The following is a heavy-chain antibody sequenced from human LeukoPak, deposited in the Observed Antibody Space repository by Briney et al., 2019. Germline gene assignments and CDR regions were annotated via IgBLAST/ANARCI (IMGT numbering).Heavy chain of an antibody. CDR1: GFAFSGYA. J-gene: IGHJ4*02. D-gene: IGHD1-26*01. CDR2: IGARGDVT. V-gene: IGHV3-23*01. CDR3: AKVHNTASFPGSFPGRNYFDS. Sequence: PGGSLRLSCTVSGFAFSGYAMSWVRQAPGKGPEWVSSIGARGDVTYSADSVKGRFTISRDNSKRTLFLQMNSLRAEDTAVYYCAKVHNTASFPGSFPGRNYFDSWGQGSLVTVSS.